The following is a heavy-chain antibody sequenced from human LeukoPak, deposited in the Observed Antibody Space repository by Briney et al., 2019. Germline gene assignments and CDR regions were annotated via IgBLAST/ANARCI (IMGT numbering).Heavy chain of an antibody. CDR2: INHSGST. CDR1: GGSFSGYY. CDR3: ARSPGGSAAFDI. V-gene: IGHV4-34*01. D-gene: IGHD4-23*01. Sequence: PSETLSLTCAVYGGSFSGYYWSWIRQPPGKGLEWIGEINHSGSTNYNPSLRSRVTISVDASKNQFSLKLSSVTAADTAVYYCARSPGGSAAFDIWGQGTMVTVSS. J-gene: IGHJ3*02.